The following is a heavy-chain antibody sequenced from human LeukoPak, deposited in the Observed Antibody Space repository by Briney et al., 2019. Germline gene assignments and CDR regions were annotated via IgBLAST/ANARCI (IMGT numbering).Heavy chain of an antibody. CDR1: RIPLSNYG. Sequence: PGGALRHSCVPPRIPLSNYGRRCVCPGPGKGVGRVSNIMGVGREKYYVDSVKGRFTISRDKVKNSLYLQMNSLRAEDTALYYCARDSLTVAGTPSNDWGQGTLVTVSS. CDR2: IMGVGREK. D-gene: IGHD6-19*01. CDR3: ARDSLTVAGTPSND. V-gene: IGHV3-7*01. J-gene: IGHJ1*01.